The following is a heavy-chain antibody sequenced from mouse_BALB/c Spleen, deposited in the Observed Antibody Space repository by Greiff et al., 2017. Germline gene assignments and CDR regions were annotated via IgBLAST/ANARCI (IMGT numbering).Heavy chain of an antibody. CDR1: GFSLTSYG. V-gene: IGHV2-6-2*01. Sequence: VQLVESGPDLVAPSQSLSITCTVSGFSLTSYGVHWVRQPPGKGLEWLVVIWSDGSTTYNSALKSRLSISKDNSKSQVFLKMNSLQTDDTAMYYCARHSYGYSYAMDYWGQGTSVTVSS. CDR2: IWSDGST. CDR3: ARHSYGYSYAMDY. D-gene: IGHD2-2*01. J-gene: IGHJ4*01.